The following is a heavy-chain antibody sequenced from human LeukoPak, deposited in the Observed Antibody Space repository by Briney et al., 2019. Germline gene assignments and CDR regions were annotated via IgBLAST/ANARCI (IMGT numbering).Heavy chain of an antibody. Sequence: PGGSLRLSCAAFGFSFSSYTMNWVRQAPGKGLEWVSSIRSSSSYIYYADSLKGRFTISRDNAKNSLYLQMNSLRAEDTAVYYCARDPQGYSSSWFDYWGQGTLVTVSS. CDR2: IRSSSSYI. CDR3: ARDPQGYSSSWFDY. J-gene: IGHJ4*02. D-gene: IGHD6-13*01. CDR1: GFSFSSYT. V-gene: IGHV3-21*01.